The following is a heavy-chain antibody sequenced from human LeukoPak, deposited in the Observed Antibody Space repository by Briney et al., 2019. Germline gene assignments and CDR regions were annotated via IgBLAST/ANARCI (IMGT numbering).Heavy chain of an antibody. Sequence: PGGSLRLSCAASGFTFSDYYMSWIRQAPGKGLEWISYISSSGDIIYYTDSVKGRFTISRDNARNSLYLQMSSLRAEDTAVYYCARGDIIVGAANWGQGTLVTVSS. CDR2: ISSSGDII. CDR3: ARGDIIVGAAN. D-gene: IGHD1-26*01. CDR1: GFTFSDYY. V-gene: IGHV3-11*01. J-gene: IGHJ4*02.